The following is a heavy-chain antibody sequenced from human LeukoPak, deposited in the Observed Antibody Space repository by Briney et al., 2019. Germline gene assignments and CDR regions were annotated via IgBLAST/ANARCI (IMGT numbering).Heavy chain of an antibody. V-gene: IGHV3-23*01. CDR3: AKGGYCSSTSCYVGWFDP. Sequence: QPGGSLRLSCAASGFTFSSYVMNWVRQAPGKGLEWVSVISGGGCSTYYADSVKGRFTISRDNSKNTLFLQMNSLRAEDTAVYYCAKGGYCSSTSCYVGWFDPWGQGTLVTVSS. CDR1: GFTFSSYV. D-gene: IGHD2-2*01. J-gene: IGHJ5*02. CDR2: ISGGGCST.